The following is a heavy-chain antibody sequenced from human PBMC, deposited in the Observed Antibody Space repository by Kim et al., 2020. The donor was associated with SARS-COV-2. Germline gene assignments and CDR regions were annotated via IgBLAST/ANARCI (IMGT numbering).Heavy chain of an antibody. D-gene: IGHD1-20*01. CDR3: ARRVPITWHWDFDY. V-gene: IGHV4-39*01. Sequence: SETLSLTCTVSGGSISSSSYYWGWIRQPPGKVLEWIGSLYYSGSTYYNPSLMSRVTISVDTSKNQFSLKLSSVTAADTAVYYCARRVPITWHWDFDYWRQGTLLTVSS. J-gene: IGHJ4*02. CDR2: LYYSGST. CDR1: GGSISSSSYY.